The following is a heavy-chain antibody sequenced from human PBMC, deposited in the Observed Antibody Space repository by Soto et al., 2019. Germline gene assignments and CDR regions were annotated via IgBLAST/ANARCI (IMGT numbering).Heavy chain of an antibody. D-gene: IGHD5-18*01. Sequence: QVQLVQSGAEVKKPGASVKVSCKASGYTFTSYDLNWVRQATGPGLEWMGWMNPNSGNTGYAQKFQGRVTMTRHTAISTAYMELSTVRSEDTAVYDCARGGGYSYGLGGDDWGQGTLVTVSS. CDR3: ARGGGYSYGLGGDD. J-gene: IGHJ4*02. CDR2: MNPNSGNT. V-gene: IGHV1-8*01. CDR1: GYTFTSYD.